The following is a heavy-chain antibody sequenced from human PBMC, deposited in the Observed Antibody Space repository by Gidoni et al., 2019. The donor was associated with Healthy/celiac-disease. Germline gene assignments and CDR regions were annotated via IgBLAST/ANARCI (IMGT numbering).Heavy chain of an antibody. CDR3: ARDQYYYDSSGYYFDY. CDR1: GLAFSSYA. V-gene: IGHV3-30-3*01. CDR2: LSYDGSNK. Sequence: QVQLVESGGGVVQPGRYLRLSCAASGLAFSSYAMHWVRQAQGKWLEWVAVLSYDGSNKSYADSWTGRFTISRDNSKNTLYLQMNSLSAEDTAVYYCARDQYYYDSSGYYFDYWGQGTLVTVSS. J-gene: IGHJ4*02. D-gene: IGHD3-22*01.